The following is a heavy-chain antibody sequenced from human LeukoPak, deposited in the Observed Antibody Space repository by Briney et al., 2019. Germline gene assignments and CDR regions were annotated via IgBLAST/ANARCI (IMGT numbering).Heavy chain of an antibody. Sequence: SETLSLTCTVSGNFISSYYWNWIRQPPGKGLEWIGYIDYTGSSNYNPSLKSRVSISVDTSKNQLSLKLSSVTAADTAVYYCARRVSAFFYGMDVWGQGTTVTVSS. V-gene: IGHV4-59*01. D-gene: IGHD2-21*01. CDR1: GNFISSYY. CDR3: ARRVSAFFYGMDV. CDR2: IDYTGSS. J-gene: IGHJ6*02.